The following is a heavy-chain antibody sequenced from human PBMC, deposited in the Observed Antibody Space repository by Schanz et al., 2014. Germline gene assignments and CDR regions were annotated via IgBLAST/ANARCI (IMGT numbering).Heavy chain of an antibody. Sequence: QLQLVQSGAEVKKPGSSVKVSCKLSGGTFSSYTISWMRQAPGQGLEWMGKIIPVLNIATYAQRFQGRVSITADTSTNTAYMELSSLTSEGTAVHYCARGRGFYDYWGQGTLVTGSS. D-gene: IGHD3-10*01. J-gene: IGHJ4*02. V-gene: IGHV1-69*02. CDR1: GGTFSSYT. CDR2: IIPVLNIA. CDR3: ARGRGFYDY.